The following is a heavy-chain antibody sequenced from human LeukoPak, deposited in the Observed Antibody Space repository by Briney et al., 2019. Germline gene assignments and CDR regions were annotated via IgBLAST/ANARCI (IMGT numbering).Heavy chain of an antibody. Sequence: PGGSLRLSCAASGFTFSRYDMSWVRQAPGKGLEWVSGISDTGESTYYVDSVKGRFTISRDNSKSTLYLQMNSLRAEDTAVYHCAKERTETTAYFDYWGQGTLVTVSS. D-gene: IGHD4-17*01. CDR1: GFTFSRYD. CDR2: ISDTGEST. V-gene: IGHV3-23*01. CDR3: AKERTETTAYFDY. J-gene: IGHJ4*02.